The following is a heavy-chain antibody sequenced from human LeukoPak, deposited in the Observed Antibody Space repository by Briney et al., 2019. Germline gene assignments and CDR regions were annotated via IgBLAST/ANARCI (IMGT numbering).Heavy chain of an antibody. V-gene: IGHV3-23*01. CDR3: ARDSGLRYYDFWSGYHDAFDI. Sequence: SEGSLRLSCAASGFTISTYAMTWVRQAPGKGLEWVSSITSSGATTYYADSVKGRFTISRDISKNTLYLQMNSLTAEDSAVYYCARDSGLRYYDFWSGYHDAFDIWGQGTMVTVSS. D-gene: IGHD3-3*01. CDR1: GFTISTYA. J-gene: IGHJ3*02. CDR2: ITSSGATT.